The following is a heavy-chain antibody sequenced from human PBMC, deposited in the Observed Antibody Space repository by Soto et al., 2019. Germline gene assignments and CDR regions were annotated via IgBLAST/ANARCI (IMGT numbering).Heavy chain of an antibody. J-gene: IGHJ4*02. Sequence: SGPTLVNPTQTLTLTCTFSGFSLSTSGVGVGWIRQPPGKALEWLALIYWDDDKRYSPSLKSRLTITKDTSKNQVVLTMTNMDPVDTATYYCAHRPNSGYVWGYYFDYWGQGTLVTVSS. CDR2: IYWDDDK. CDR3: AHRPNSGYVWGYYFDY. V-gene: IGHV2-5*02. CDR1: GFSLSTSGVG. D-gene: IGHD5-12*01.